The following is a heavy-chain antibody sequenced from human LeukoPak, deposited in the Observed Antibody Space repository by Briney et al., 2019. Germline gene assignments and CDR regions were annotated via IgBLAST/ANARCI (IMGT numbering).Heavy chain of an antibody. CDR1: GYTFTSYD. CDR2: MNPNSGNT. J-gene: IGHJ4*02. D-gene: IGHD6-13*01. CDR3: AREIAAAERRVHWDY. V-gene: IGHV1-8*01. Sequence: GASVKVSCKTSGYTFTSYDINWVRQATGQGLEWMGWMNPNSGNTGYAQKFQGRVTMTRNTSISTAYMELSSLRSEDTAVYYCAREIAAAERRVHWDYWGQGTLVTVSS.